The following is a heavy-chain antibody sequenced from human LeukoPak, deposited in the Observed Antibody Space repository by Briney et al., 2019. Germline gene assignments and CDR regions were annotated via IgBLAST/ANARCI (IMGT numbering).Heavy chain of an antibody. D-gene: IGHD3-22*01. V-gene: IGHV1-8*01. J-gene: IGHJ6*02. Sequence: ASVTVSCKASGYTFTSYDINWVRQATGQGLEWMGWMNPNSGNTGYAQKFQGRVTMTRNTSISTAYMELSSLRSEDTAVYYCAREMNYYDSSGYNYYYGMDVWGQGTTVTVSS. CDR3: AREMNYYDSSGYNYYYGMDV. CDR2: MNPNSGNT. CDR1: GYTFTSYD.